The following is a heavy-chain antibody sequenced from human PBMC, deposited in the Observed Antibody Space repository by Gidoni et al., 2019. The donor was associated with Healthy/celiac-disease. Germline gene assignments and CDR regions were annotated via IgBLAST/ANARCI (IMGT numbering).Heavy chain of an antibody. D-gene: IGHD3-9*01. CDR3: AKAPTGDWYYFDY. V-gene: IGHV3-9*01. Sequence: EVQLVESGGGLVQPGRSLRLSCAASGFTFDDYALHWVRQAPGKGLEWVSGISWNSGSIGYADSVKVRFTISRDNAKNPLYLQMNSLRAEDTALYYCAKAPTGDWYYFDYWGQGTLVTVSS. CDR1: GFTFDDYA. CDR2: ISWNSGSI. J-gene: IGHJ4*02.